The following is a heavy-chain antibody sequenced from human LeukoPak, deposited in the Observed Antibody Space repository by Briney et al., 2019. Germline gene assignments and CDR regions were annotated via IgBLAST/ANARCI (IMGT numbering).Heavy chain of an antibody. J-gene: IGHJ4*02. Sequence: ASVKVSCKASGYTFTNYDINWVRQATGQGLEWMGWMNPNSGDTGYSQKFQGRFTMTRNTSISTAYMELSSLRSEDTAVYYCARGDWAPEYWGQGTLVTVSS. V-gene: IGHV1-8*01. CDR3: ARGDWAPEY. D-gene: IGHD3-9*01. CDR1: GYTFTNYD. CDR2: MNPNSGDT.